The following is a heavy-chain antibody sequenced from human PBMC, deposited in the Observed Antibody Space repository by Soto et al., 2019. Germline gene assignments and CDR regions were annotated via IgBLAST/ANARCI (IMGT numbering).Heavy chain of an antibody. J-gene: IGHJ4*02. V-gene: IGHV3-33*01. D-gene: IGHD6-13*01. Sequence: GGSLRLSCAASGFTFSSYGMHWVRQAPGKGLGWVAVIWYDGSNKYYADSVKGRFTISRDNSKNTLYLQMNSLRAEDTAVYYCARDGVSSSWPNFDYWGQGTLVTVSS. CDR1: GFTFSSYG. CDR3: ARDGVSSSWPNFDY. CDR2: IWYDGSNK.